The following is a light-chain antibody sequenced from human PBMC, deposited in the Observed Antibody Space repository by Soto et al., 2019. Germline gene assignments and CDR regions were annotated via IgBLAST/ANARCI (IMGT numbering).Light chain of an antibody. CDR3: QQRINWPVT. V-gene: IGKV3-11*01. CDR2: DAS. J-gene: IGKJ1*01. CDR1: QSVYSY. Sequence: EIVLTQSPATLSLSPGERATLSCRASQSVYSYLAWYQQKPGQAPRLLFYDASNRATGIPARFSGSGSGTDFTLTISSLEPEDFAVYYCQQRINWPVTFGQGTKVEIK.